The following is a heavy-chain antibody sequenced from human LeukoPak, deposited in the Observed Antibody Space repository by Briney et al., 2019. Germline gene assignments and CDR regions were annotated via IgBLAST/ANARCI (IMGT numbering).Heavy chain of an antibody. D-gene: IGHD4-11*01. V-gene: IGHV3-48*03. Sequence: GRSLRLSCAASGFTFSSYEMSWVRQAPGKGLEWVSYISGSGSTIYYADSVKGRFTISRDNAKNSLYLQMNSLRAQDTAVYYCARLTTQVDVWGKGTTVTVSS. J-gene: IGHJ6*04. CDR1: GFTFSSYE. CDR3: ARLTTQVDV. CDR2: ISGSGSTI.